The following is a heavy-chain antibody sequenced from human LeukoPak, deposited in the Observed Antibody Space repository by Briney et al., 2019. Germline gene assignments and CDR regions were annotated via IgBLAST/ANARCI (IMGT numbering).Heavy chain of an antibody. J-gene: IGHJ5*02. CDR2: IYATGST. D-gene: IGHD3-10*01. V-gene: IGHV4-4*09. CDR1: GGSISSYY. CDR3: ARHGSVRSPLGP. Sequence: SETLSLTCTVSGGSISSYYWSWIRQPPGKALEWIGYIYATGSTNYNPSLKSRVTISVDTSKSQFSLNLRSVTAADTAVYYCARHGSVRSPLGPWGQGTLVTVSS.